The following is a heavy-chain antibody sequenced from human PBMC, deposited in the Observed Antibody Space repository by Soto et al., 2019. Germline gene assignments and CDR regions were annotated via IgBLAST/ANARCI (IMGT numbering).Heavy chain of an antibody. Sequence: GGSLRLSCAASGFTFSSYSMNWVRQAPGKGLEWVSSISSSSSYIYYADSVKGRFTISRDNAKNSLYLQMNSLRAEDTAVYYCARDSRPGIDWLLFPNWFDPWGQGTLVTVSS. CDR2: ISSSSSYI. CDR1: GFTFSSYS. V-gene: IGHV3-21*01. J-gene: IGHJ5*02. D-gene: IGHD3-9*01. CDR3: ARDSRPGIDWLLFPNWFDP.